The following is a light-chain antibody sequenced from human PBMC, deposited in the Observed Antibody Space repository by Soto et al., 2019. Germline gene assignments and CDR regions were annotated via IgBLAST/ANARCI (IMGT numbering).Light chain of an antibody. CDR3: QQDNNWPTT. V-gene: IGKV3-15*01. Sequence: EIVLTQSPATLSLSHGERATLSCRASQSVSSYLAWYQQKPGQAPRLLIYGASTRATGIPARFSGSGSGTEFTLTISSLQSEDFAVYYCQQDNNWPTTFGQGTKVDIK. CDR2: GAS. J-gene: IGKJ1*01. CDR1: QSVSSY.